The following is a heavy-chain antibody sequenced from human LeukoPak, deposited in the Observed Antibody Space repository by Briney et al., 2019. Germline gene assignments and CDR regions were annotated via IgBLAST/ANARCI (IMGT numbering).Heavy chain of an antibody. CDR3: ARTYGSGSYHKYYYYMDV. Sequence: RPSETLSLTCTVSGGSISSYYWSWIRQPAGKGLEWIGRIYTSGSTNYNPSLKSRVTMSVDTSKNQFSLKLSSVTAADTAVYYCARTYGSGSYHKYYYYMDVWGKGTTVTVSS. J-gene: IGHJ6*03. V-gene: IGHV4-4*07. CDR1: GGSISSYY. D-gene: IGHD3-10*01. CDR2: IYTSGST.